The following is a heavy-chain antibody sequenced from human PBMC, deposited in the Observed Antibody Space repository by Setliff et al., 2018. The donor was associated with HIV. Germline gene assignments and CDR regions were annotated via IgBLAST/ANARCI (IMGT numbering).Heavy chain of an antibody. CDR3: ASLPSSGWYYYGMDV. CDR1: GFTFSSCG. J-gene: IGHJ6*02. Sequence: PGGSLRLSCSASGFTFSSCGMGEVRQAPGKGLEWVANRKQDGSEKYYVDSVKGRFTISRENAKNSLYLQMNSLRAEDTAVYYCASLPSSGWYYYGMDVWGQGTTVTVSS. V-gene: IGHV3-7*01. D-gene: IGHD6-19*01. CDR2: RKQDGSEK.